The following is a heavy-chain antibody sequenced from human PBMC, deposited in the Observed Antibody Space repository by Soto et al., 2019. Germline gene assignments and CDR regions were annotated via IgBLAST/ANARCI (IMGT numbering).Heavy chain of an antibody. CDR1: GFTFNSYS. J-gene: IGHJ3*02. Sequence: GGSLRLSCAASGFTFNSYSLNWVRQAPGKGLEWVSSISGSSSYIYYADSVKGRFTISRDNAENSLYLQMNSPRAEDTAVYYCARGPSSCFDIWGQGTMVTVSS. CDR2: ISGSSSYI. CDR3: ARGPSSCFDI. V-gene: IGHV3-21*01.